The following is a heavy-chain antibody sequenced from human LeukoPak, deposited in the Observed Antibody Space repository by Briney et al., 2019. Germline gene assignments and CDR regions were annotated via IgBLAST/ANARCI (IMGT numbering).Heavy chain of an antibody. Sequence: GASVKVSCKASGYTFTGYYIHWVRQAPGQRLEWRVWINPTSGGTNYAQKFQGRVTMTRDTSNSTAYMELSRLTSDDTAVYYCARPRLLGCILSGVFDYWGQGPLVTVSS. V-gene: IGHV1-2*02. CDR2: INPTSGGT. CDR3: ARPRLLGCILSGVFDY. D-gene: IGHD3-3*01. J-gene: IGHJ4*02. CDR1: GYTFTGYY.